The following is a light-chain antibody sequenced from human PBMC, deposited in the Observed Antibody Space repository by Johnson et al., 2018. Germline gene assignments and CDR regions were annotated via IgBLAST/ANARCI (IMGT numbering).Light chain of an antibody. CDR3: GTWDSSLSAGKV. Sequence: QSVLTQPPSVSAAPGQKVTISCSGSSSNIGNNYVSWYQQLPGTAPKLLIYANNKRPSGIPDRFSGSTSGTSATLGITGLPTGDEADYYCGTWDSSLSAGKVFGTGTKVTVL. V-gene: IGLV1-51*02. CDR1: SSNIGNNY. J-gene: IGLJ1*01. CDR2: ANN.